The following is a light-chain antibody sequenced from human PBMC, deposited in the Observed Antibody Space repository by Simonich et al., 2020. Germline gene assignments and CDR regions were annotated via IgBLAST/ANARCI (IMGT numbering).Light chain of an antibody. CDR3: QQYYSTPT. Sequence: DIVMTQSPDSLAVSLGERATINYKSSQSVLYSSNNKNYLAWYQQKPGQPPKLLIYLASTRESGVPDRFSGSGSGTYFTLTISSLQAEDVAVYYCQQYYSTPTFGQGTKVEIK. J-gene: IGKJ1*01. CDR1: QSVLYSSNNKNY. V-gene: IGKV4-1*01. CDR2: LAS.